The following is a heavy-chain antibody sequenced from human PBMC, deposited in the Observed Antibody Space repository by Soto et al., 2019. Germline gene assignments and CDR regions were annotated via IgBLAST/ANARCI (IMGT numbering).Heavy chain of an antibody. CDR3: TNAPREGGLLHIDY. Sequence: LRLSCAASGFTFSNAWMSWVRQAPGKGLEWVGRIKSKTDGGTTDYAAPVKGRFTISRDDSKNTLYLQMNSLKTEDTAVYYCTNAPREGGLLHIDYWGHGTLNTVSS. V-gene: IGHV3-15*01. J-gene: IGHJ4*01. D-gene: IGHD1-26*01. CDR1: GFTFSNAW. CDR2: IKSKTDGGTT.